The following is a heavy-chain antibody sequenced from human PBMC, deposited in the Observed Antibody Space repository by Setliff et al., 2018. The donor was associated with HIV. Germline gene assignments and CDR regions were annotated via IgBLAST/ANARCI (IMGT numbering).Heavy chain of an antibody. J-gene: IGHJ4*02. CDR2: IYHTGST. D-gene: IGHD1-26*01. V-gene: IGHV4-31*03. Sequence: SETLSLTCTVSGGSISIGGYYWGWIRQHPGTVLEWIGYIYHTGSTYYNPSLKSRLIISVDTSKNQFSLKLSSVTAADPAVYYCARQHGAGAAGSYLCQGTLVTVSS. CDR1: GGSISIGGYY. CDR3: ARQHGAGAAGSY.